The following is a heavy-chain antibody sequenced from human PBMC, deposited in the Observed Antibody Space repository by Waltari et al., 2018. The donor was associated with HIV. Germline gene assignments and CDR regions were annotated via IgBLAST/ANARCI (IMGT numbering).Heavy chain of an antibody. CDR3: ARMGLMMYAIGAFDI. CDR1: GFTFSLYW. D-gene: IGHD2-8*01. CDR2: IKKNGSEK. J-gene: IGHJ3*02. Sequence: EVQLVESGGGLVQPGGSLRLSCAASGFTFSLYWMSWVRQAPGKGLGWVAKIKKNGSEKHYVDSVKGRFTSSRDNAKKSLYLQMNSLRAEDTAVYYCARMGLMMYAIGAFDIWGQGTMVTVSS. V-gene: IGHV3-7*01.